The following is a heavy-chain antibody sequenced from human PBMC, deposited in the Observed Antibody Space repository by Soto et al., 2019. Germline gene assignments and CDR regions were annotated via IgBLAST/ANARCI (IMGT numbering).Heavy chain of an antibody. CDR1: GFTFSSYG. CDR2: IWYDGSNK. CDR3: ARDRIAAAGVYYYGMDV. Sequence: QVQLVESGGGVVQPGRSLRLSCAASGFTFSSYGMHWVRQAPGKGLEWVAVIWYDGSNKYYADSVKGRFTISRDNSKNTLYLQMNSLRAEDTAVYYCARDRIAAAGVYYYGMDVWGQGTTGTVSS. V-gene: IGHV3-33*01. D-gene: IGHD6-13*01. J-gene: IGHJ6*02.